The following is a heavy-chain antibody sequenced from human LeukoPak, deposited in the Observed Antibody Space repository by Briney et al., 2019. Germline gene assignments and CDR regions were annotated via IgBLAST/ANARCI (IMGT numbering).Heavy chain of an antibody. J-gene: IGHJ4*02. CDR1: GFTFSSYV. CDR3: AKGTVIVGYYFDS. CDR2: ISNDGSDK. Sequence: GGSLRLSCAASGFTFSSYVIPWVRQAPGEGLEWVPVISNDGSDKSYADSVKGRFTISRDNSKNTLYLQMNSLRAEDTAVYFCAKGTVIVGYYFDSWGQGTLVTVSS. V-gene: IGHV3-30*18. D-gene: IGHD3-22*01.